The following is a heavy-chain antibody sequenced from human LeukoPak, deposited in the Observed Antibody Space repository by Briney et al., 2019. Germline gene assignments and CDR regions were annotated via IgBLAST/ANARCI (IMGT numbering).Heavy chain of an antibody. Sequence: SETLSLTCTVSGYSISSGYYWGWIRQPPGKGLGWIGSIYHSGSTYYNPSLKSRVTISVDTSKNQFSLKLSSVTAADTAVYYCARQRVRGVIINWGQGTLVTVSS. CDR2: IYHSGST. J-gene: IGHJ4*02. D-gene: IGHD3-10*01. V-gene: IGHV4-38-2*02. CDR1: GYSISSGYY. CDR3: ARQRVRGVIIN.